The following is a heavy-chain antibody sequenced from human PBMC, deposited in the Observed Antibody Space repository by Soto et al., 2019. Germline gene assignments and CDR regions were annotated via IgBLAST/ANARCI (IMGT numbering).Heavy chain of an antibody. D-gene: IGHD3-22*01. Sequence: GESLKISCRTSGYRFTSYWIAWVRQMPGKGLEWMGIIFPSDSDTRYSPSSQGQVTISADRSTSTVFLQWASLKASDTAVYFCARKDKSGYFNWFDPWGQGTLVTVSS. J-gene: IGHJ5*02. CDR2: IFPSDSDT. CDR3: ARKDKSGYFNWFDP. V-gene: IGHV5-51*01. CDR1: GYRFTSYW.